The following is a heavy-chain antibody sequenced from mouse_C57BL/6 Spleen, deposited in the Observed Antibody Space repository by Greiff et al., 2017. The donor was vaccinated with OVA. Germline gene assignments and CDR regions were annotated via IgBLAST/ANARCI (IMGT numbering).Heavy chain of an antibody. CDR2: IYPRSGNT. CDR1: GYTFTSYG. Sequence: QVQLKQSGAELARPGASVKLSCKASGYTFTSYGISWVKQRTGQGLEWIGEIYPRSGNTYYNEKFKGKATLTADKSSSTAYMELRSLTSEDSAVYFCNYYGREPDAMDYWGQGTSVTVSS. CDR3: NYYGREPDAMDY. D-gene: IGHD1-1*01. V-gene: IGHV1-81*01. J-gene: IGHJ4*01.